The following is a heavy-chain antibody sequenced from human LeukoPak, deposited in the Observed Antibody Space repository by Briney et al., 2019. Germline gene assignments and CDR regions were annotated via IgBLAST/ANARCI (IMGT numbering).Heavy chain of an antibody. Sequence: GASVKVSCKTSGYNFIDYDVNWVRQAPGQGLEWMGWMNPASGNTGYSQRFQGRVNIVRDTSVATAYMELTSLTSEDTAVYFCARQRGGYRGIDSCSYYFDYWGQGTQVTVST. J-gene: IGHJ4*02. V-gene: IGHV1-8*03. CDR1: GYNFIDYD. CDR3: ARQRGGYRGIDSCSYYFDY. CDR2: MNPASGNT. D-gene: IGHD2-2*01.